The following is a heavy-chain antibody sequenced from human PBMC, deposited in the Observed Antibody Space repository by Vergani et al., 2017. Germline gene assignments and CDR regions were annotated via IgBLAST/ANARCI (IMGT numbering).Heavy chain of an antibody. CDR2: IYPDDSDT. D-gene: IGHD1-26*01. CDR3: ARQFSWSGSSHYGMDV. J-gene: IGHJ6*02. V-gene: IGHV5-51*01. CDR1: GYSFTSYW. Sequence: EVQLVQSGAEVKKPGESLKISCKGSGYSFTSYWIGWVRQLPEKCLEWMGIIYPDDSDTSYSPSFQGQVTISSDKSISTAYLQWSSLKASDTAIYYCARQFSWSGSSHYGMDVWGQGTTVTVSS.